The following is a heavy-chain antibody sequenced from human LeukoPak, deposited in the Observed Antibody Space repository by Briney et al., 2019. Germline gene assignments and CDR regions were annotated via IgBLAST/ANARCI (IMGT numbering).Heavy chain of an antibody. D-gene: IGHD3-3*01. CDR1: GFTFSSYG. Sequence: PGGSLRLSCAASGFTFSSYGMHWVRQAPGKGLEWVAAISYDGSNKYYADSVKGRFTISRDNSKNTLYLQMNSLRAEDTAVYYCAKDGVYRYDFWSGYGLPLGHYYGMDVWGQGTTVTVSS. CDR2: ISYDGSNK. CDR3: AKDGVYRYDFWSGYGLPLGHYYGMDV. J-gene: IGHJ6*02. V-gene: IGHV3-30*18.